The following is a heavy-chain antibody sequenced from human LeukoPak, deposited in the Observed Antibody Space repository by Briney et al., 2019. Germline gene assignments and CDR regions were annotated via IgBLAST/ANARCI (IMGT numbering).Heavy chain of an antibody. CDR1: GFTFDDYA. D-gene: IGHD4-23*01. CDR3: AKAEGFFGGYYDH. Sequence: GGSLRLSCAASGFTFDDYAMHWVRQARGKGLERVSGISWNGGSIDYMDSVKGRFTISRDNAKNSLYLQMNSLRAEDTAFYFCAKAEGFFGGYYDHWGQGTLVTVSS. J-gene: IGHJ4*02. CDR2: ISWNGGSI. V-gene: IGHV3-9*01.